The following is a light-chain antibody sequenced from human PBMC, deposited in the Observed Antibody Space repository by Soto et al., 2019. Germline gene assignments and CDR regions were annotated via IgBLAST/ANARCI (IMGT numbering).Light chain of an antibody. J-gene: IGLJ1*01. Sequence: QSALTQPPSASGSPGQSVAISCTGTSSDVGAYYYVSWYQQHPGKRPKLLMYDVSKRPSGVPDRFSGSKSGNTASLTVTGLQAEDEADYYCSLYAGTHIVFGPGTKLTVL. V-gene: IGLV2-8*01. CDR3: SLYAGTHIV. CDR1: SSDVGAYYY. CDR2: DVS.